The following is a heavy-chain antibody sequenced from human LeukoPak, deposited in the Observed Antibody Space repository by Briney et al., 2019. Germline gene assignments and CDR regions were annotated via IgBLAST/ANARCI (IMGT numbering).Heavy chain of an antibody. Sequence: ASVKVSCKASGYTFTSYAMNWVRQAPGQGLEWMGWINTNTGNPTYAQGFTGRFVFSLDTSVSTAYLQISSLKAEDTAVYYCARALPFLLYDILTEDWFDPWGQGTLVTVSS. CDR2: INTNTGNP. J-gene: IGHJ5*02. D-gene: IGHD3-9*01. CDR3: ARALPFLLYDILTEDWFDP. CDR1: GYTFTSYA. V-gene: IGHV7-4-1*02.